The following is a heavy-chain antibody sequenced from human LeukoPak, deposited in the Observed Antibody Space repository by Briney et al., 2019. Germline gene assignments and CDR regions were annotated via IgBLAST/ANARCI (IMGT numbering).Heavy chain of an antibody. CDR3: ARDTWNYLLDY. D-gene: IGHD3-10*01. Sequence: GGSLRLSCAASGFSFSTYWMTWVRQAPGKGLEWVAHVKPDGSREDYVDSVKGRFTISRDNAKNSLYLQMNNLRVEDTAIYYCARDTWNYLLDYWGQGILVTVSS. CDR1: GFSFSTYW. J-gene: IGHJ4*02. V-gene: IGHV3-7*01. CDR2: VKPDGSRE.